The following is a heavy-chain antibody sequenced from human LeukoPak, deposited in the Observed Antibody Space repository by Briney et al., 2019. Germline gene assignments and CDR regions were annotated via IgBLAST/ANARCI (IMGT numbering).Heavy chain of an antibody. CDR2: IRYDGSSK. J-gene: IGHJ4*02. CDR1: GFTFSDHY. D-gene: IGHD3-22*01. CDR3: ARESESYDSSGSTFDY. V-gene: IGHV3-30*02. Sequence: PGGSLRLSCAASGFTFSDHYMDWVRQAPGKGLEWVAFIRYDGSSKFYADSVKGRFTISRDNSKNTLYLQMHSLRAEDRAVYYCARESESYDSSGSTFDYWGQGTLVTVSS.